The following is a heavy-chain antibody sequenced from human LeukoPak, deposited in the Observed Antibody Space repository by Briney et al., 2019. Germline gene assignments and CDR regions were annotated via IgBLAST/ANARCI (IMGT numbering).Heavy chain of an antibody. J-gene: IGHJ6*03. CDR2: IYSGGST. D-gene: IGHD4-17*01. CDR3: ARVGSTTVTTLVYYYYYMDV. CDR1: GFTVSSND. Sequence: GGPLRLSCAASGFTVSSNDMSWVRQAPGKGLECISVIYSGGSTDYADSVKGRFTISRDNSKNTLYLQMNSLRAEDTAVYYCARVGSTTVTTLVYYYYYMDVWGKGTTVTISS. V-gene: IGHV3-66*01.